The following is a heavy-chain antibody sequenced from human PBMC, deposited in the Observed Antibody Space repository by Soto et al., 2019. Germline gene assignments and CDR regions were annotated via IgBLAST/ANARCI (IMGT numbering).Heavy chain of an antibody. V-gene: IGHV3-30*18. D-gene: IGHD6-6*01. CDR3: AKTNVQLSFDY. Sequence: QVQLVEPGGGVVQPGRSLRLSCAAPGFTFSSYGMHWFGKAPAKGLEWVAVISYDGSNKYYADSVKGRFTISRDNSKNTLYLQMNSLRAEDTAVYYCAKTNVQLSFDYWGQGTLVTVSS. CDR2: ISYDGSNK. CDR1: GFTFSSYG. J-gene: IGHJ4*02.